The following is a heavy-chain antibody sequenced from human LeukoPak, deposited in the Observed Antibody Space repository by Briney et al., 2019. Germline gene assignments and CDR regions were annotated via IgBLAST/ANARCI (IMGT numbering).Heavy chain of an antibody. D-gene: IGHD6-19*01. CDR3: AKFNSVAGTPGGSDWFDP. V-gene: IGHV3-23*01. CDR2: ISGSGGST. J-gene: IGHJ5*02. Sequence: PGGSLRLSCAASGFTFSSYAMSWVRQAPGKGLEWVSAISGSGGSTYYADSVKGRFTISRDNSKNTLYLQMNSLRAEDTAVYYCAKFNSVAGTPGGSDWFDPWGQGTLVTVSS. CDR1: GFTFSSYA.